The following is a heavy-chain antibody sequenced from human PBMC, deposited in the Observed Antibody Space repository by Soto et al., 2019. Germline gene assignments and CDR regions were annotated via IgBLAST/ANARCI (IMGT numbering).Heavy chain of an antibody. CDR3: ARESDNTRGLTYSAMDV. Sequence: GSLRLSCAASGFTFSNAWMSWVRQAPGKGLEWVGRIKSKTDGGTTDYAAPVRGRFTISRDNSKNTLYLHMNNLRGEDTAIYYCARESDNTRGLTYSAMDVWGLGTTVTVSS. D-gene: IGHD1-1*01. J-gene: IGHJ6*02. V-gene: IGHV3-15*01. CDR2: IKSKTDGGTT. CDR1: GFTFSNAW.